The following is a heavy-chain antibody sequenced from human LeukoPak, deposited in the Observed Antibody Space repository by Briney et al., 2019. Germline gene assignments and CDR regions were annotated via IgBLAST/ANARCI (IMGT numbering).Heavy chain of an antibody. CDR1: GFTFSSYA. V-gene: IGHV3-30-3*01. Sequence: GRSLRLSCAASGFTFSSYAMHWVRQAPGKGLEWVAVISYDGSNKYYADSVKGRFTISRDNSKNTLYLQMNSLRAEDTAVYYCARDQVDTASFYYFDYWGQRTLVTVSS. CDR2: ISYDGSNK. J-gene: IGHJ4*02. CDR3: ARDQVDTASFYYFDY. D-gene: IGHD5-18*01.